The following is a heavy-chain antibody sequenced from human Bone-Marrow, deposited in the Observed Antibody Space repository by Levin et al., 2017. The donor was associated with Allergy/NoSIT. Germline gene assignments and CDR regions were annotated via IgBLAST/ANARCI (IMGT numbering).Heavy chain of an antibody. J-gene: IGHJ2*01. CDR3: ARAGKNSRARNYDILTGNYPSTRYCDR. CDR1: GGSISSYY. CDR2: IYYSGST. V-gene: IGHV4-59*01. Sequence: SETLSLTCTVSGGSISSYYWSWIRQPPGKGLEWIGYIYYSGSTNYNPSLKSRVTISVDTSKNQFSLKLSSVTAADTAVYYCARAGKNSRARNYDILTGNYPSTRYCDRWGRGTLVTVSS. D-gene: IGHD3-9*01.